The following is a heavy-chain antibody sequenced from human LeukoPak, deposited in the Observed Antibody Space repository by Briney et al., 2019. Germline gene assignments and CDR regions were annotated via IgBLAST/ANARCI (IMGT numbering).Heavy chain of an antibody. V-gene: IGHV4-31*03. CDR1: GGSIYRNGYY. Sequence: SETLSLTCTVSGGSIYRNGYYWTWIRQHPGKGLEWIGYIYYSGSTYYNPSLKSRVSMSEDTSKNQFFLHLSSVTAADTAVYYCASAAGNWFGPWGPGTLVTVSS. CDR2: IYYSGST. CDR3: ASAAGNWFGP. J-gene: IGHJ5*02. D-gene: IGHD6-25*01.